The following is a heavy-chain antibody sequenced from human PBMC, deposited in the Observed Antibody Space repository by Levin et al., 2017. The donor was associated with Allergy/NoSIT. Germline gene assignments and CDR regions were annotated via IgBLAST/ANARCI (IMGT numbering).Heavy chain of an antibody. D-gene: IGHD4-11*01. V-gene: IGHV1-2*06. CDR2: INPNSGGT. Sequence: SGESLKISCKASGYTFTGYYMHWVRQAPGQGLEWMGRINPNSGGTNYAQKFQGRVTMTRDTSISTAYMELSRLRSDDTAVYYCAREERTVTTPLVDWFDPWGQGTLVTVSS. CDR3: AREERTVTTPLVDWFDP. J-gene: IGHJ5*02. CDR1: GYTFTGYY.